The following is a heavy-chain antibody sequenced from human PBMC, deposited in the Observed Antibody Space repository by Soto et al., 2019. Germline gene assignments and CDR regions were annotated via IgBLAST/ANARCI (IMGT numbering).Heavy chain of an antibody. D-gene: IGHD2-2*01. Sequence: GGSLRLSCAASGFTFSSYGMYWVRQAPGKGLEWVAVMSHDGSNKYFADSVKGRFTISRDNSKNTLYLQMNSLRAEDTAVYYCAKDDRYCSGTSCDYYYYYYMDVWGKGTTVTVSS. CDR1: GFTFSSYG. V-gene: IGHV3-30*18. J-gene: IGHJ6*03. CDR2: MSHDGSNK. CDR3: AKDDRYCSGTSCDYYYYYYMDV.